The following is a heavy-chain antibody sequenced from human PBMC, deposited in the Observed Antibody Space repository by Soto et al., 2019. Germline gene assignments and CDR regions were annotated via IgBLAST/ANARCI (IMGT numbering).Heavy chain of an antibody. V-gene: IGHV4-61*01. CDR1: GGSVSSGSYY. Sequence: SETLSLTCTVSGGSVSSGSYYWSWIRQPPGKGLEWIGYIYYSGSTNYNPSLKSRVTISVDTSKNQFSLKLSSVTAADTAVYYCARGRGGSHYYYYGMDVRGQGTTVTVSS. D-gene: IGHD1-26*01. J-gene: IGHJ6*02. CDR2: IYYSGST. CDR3: ARGRGGSHYYYYGMDV.